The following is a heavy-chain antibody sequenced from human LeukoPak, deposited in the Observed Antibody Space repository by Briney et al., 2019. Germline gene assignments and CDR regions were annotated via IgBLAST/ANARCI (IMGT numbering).Heavy chain of an antibody. V-gene: IGHV4-39*07. J-gene: IGHJ4*02. Sequence: SETLSLTCTVSGGSISSSSYYWGWIRQPPGKGLEWIGSIYYSGSTYYNPSLKSRVTISVDTSKNQFSLKLSSVTAADTAVYYCARVPAAAGTGYYFDYWGQGTLVTVSS. CDR3: ARVPAAAGTGYYFDY. CDR2: IYYSGST. D-gene: IGHD6-13*01. CDR1: GGSISSSSYY.